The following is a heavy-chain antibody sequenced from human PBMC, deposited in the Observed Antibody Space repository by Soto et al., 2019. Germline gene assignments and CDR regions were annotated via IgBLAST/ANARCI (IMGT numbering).Heavy chain of an antibody. CDR1: GFTFSSYW. V-gene: IGHV3-7*01. CDR3: ARHIWFGELSTPPYFDY. J-gene: IGHJ4*02. Sequence: GGSLRLSCAASGFTFSSYWMSWVRQAPGKGLEWVANIKQDGSEKYYVDSVKGRFTISRDNAKDSLYLQMNSLRAEDTAVYYCARHIWFGELSTPPYFDYWGQGT. CDR2: IKQDGSEK. D-gene: IGHD3-10*01.